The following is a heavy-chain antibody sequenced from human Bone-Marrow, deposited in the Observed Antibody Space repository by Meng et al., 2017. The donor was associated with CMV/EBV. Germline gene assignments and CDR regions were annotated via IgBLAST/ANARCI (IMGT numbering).Heavy chain of an antibody. Sequence: SETLSLTCTVSGGSISSGDYYWSWIRQPPGKGLEWIGYIYYSGSTYYNPSLKSRVIMSVDTSKNQFSLKVTSVTAADTAVYYCARRGYCTNISCPDWFDPWGQGTLVTVSS. CDR1: GGSISSGDYY. CDR2: IYYSGST. J-gene: IGHJ5*02. D-gene: IGHD2-2*01. CDR3: ARRGYCTNISCPDWFDP. V-gene: IGHV4-30-4*08.